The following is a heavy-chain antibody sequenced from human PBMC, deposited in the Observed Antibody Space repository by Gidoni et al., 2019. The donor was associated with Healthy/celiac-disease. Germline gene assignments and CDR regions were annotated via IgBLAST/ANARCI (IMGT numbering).Heavy chain of an antibody. CDR1: VGTFRSYA. D-gene: IGHD3-10*01. CDR2: IIPIFGTA. V-gene: IGHV1-69*01. CDR3: ARGGLWFGELPSWNWFDP. J-gene: IGHJ5*02. Sequence: QVQLVQSGAEVKKPGSSVKVSCKASVGTFRSYAIRWVRQAPGQGLEWLGGIIPIFGTANYAQKFQGRVTITADESTSTAYMELSSLRSEDTAVYYCARGGLWFGELPSWNWFDPWGQGTLVTVSS.